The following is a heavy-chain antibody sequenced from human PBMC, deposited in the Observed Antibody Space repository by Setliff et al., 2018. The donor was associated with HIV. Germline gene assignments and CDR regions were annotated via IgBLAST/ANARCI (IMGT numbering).Heavy chain of an antibody. CDR1: GFSLSTNGVA. CDR2: IYWNDDK. CDR3: AHSVGSGRYYTPDAFDI. J-gene: IGHJ3*02. D-gene: IGHD3-10*01. V-gene: IGHV2-5*01. Sequence: SGPTLVNPTQTLTLTCTFSGFSLSTNGVAVGWIRQPPGKALEWLALIYWNDDKRYRPSLESRLTITKDISKNQVVLTMTNMDPVDTAIYYCAHSVGSGRYYTPDAFDIWGQGTMVTVSS.